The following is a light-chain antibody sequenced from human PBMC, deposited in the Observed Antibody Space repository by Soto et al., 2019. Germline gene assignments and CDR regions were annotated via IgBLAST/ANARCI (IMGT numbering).Light chain of an antibody. CDR1: SSDIGSSNY. Sequence: QSVLTQPASLSGSPGQSITISCTGTSSDIGSSNYVSWYQQHPGKAPKLMIFDVSYRPSGISDRVSGSKSGNPASLTISGLQPEDEADYYCSSYGASSTRFGGGTKLTVL. CDR2: DVS. CDR3: SSYGASSTR. J-gene: IGLJ3*02. V-gene: IGLV2-14*03.